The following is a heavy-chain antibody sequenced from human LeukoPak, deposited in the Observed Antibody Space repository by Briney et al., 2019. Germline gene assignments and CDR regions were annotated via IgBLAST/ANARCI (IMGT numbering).Heavy chain of an antibody. CDR3: ARGNDYGDYQGPYNWFDP. CDR2: ISSSSSYI. J-gene: IGHJ5*02. CDR1: GFTFSSYS. V-gene: IGHV3-21*01. D-gene: IGHD4-17*01. Sequence: GGSLRLSCAASGFTFSSYSMNWVRQAPGKGPEWVSSISSSSSYIYYADSVKGRFTISRDNAKNSLYLQMNSLRAEDTAVYYCARGNDYGDYQGPYNWFDPWGQGTLVTVSS.